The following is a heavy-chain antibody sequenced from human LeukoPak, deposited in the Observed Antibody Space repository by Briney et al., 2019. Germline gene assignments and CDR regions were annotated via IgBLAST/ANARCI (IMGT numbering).Heavy chain of an antibody. V-gene: IGHV3-53*01. CDR1: RFTVSSNY. D-gene: IGHD2-8*01. CDR3: ARVNNGEADTN. CDR2: IYSGVST. Sequence: GRSLRLSCAASRFTVSSNYMSWVRQAPGHGLEWDTVIYSGVSTYYANTVKGRFTISRDNSKNTLNLQMNSLRAEDTAVYYCARVNNGEADTNCGQGTLVTVSS. J-gene: IGHJ4*02.